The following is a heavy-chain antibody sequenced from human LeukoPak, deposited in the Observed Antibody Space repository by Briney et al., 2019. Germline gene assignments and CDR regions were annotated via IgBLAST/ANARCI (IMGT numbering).Heavy chain of an antibody. V-gene: IGHV4-38-2*02. J-gene: IGHJ6*03. CDR3: ARARTPYYDFWSGYWEYYYYYYMDV. CDR1: GYSISSDYY. D-gene: IGHD3-3*01. Sequence: SETLSLTCTVSGYSISSDYYWGWLRQPPGKGLEWIGSIYHSGSNYYNPFLKSRVTISVDTSKNQSSLKLSSVTAAYTDVYYLARARTPYYDFWSGYWEYYYYYYMDVWGKGTTVTVSS. CDR2: IYHSGSN.